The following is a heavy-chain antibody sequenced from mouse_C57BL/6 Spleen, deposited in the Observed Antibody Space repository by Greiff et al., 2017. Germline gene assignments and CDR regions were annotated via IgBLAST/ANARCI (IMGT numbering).Heavy chain of an antibody. CDR2: IDPSDSYT. V-gene: IGHV1-69*01. CDR1: GYTFTSYW. Sequence: QVQLQQPGAELVMPGASVTLSCKASGYTFTSYWMHWVKQRPGQGLEWIGEIDPSDSYTNYNQKFKGKSTLTLDKSSSTAYMQLSSLTSEDSAVYDCAITGTGFDYWGQGTTLTVSS. D-gene: IGHD4-1*01. CDR3: AITGTGFDY. J-gene: IGHJ2*01.